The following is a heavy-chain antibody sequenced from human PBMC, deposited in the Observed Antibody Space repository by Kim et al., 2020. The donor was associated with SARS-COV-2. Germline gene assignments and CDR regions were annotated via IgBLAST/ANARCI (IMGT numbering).Heavy chain of an antibody. V-gene: IGHV3-23*01. D-gene: IGHD5-18*01. CDR1: GFTFSNYA. Sequence: GGSLRLSCAASGFTFSNYAMSWVRQAPGKGLEWVSSISGSGGSTFYADSVKGRFTISRDNSKNTLYLQMNSLRAEDTAVYYCANTLRTYRDYWGQGTLVTVSS. CDR3: ANTLRTYRDY. J-gene: IGHJ4*02. CDR2: ISGSGGST.